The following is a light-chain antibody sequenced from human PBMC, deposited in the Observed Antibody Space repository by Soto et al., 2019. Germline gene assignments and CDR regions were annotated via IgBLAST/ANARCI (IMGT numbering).Light chain of an antibody. CDR2: LGS. V-gene: IGKV2-28*01. J-gene: IGKJ2*01. CDR1: QSLLHSNGYNY. CDR3: MQALQTSDT. Sequence: DIVMTQSPLSLPVTPGGPASISCRSSQSLLHSNGYNYLDWYLQKPGQSPQLLIYLGSNRASGVPDRFSGSGSGTDFTLKISRVEAEDVGVYYGMQALQTSDTFGQGTKLEIK.